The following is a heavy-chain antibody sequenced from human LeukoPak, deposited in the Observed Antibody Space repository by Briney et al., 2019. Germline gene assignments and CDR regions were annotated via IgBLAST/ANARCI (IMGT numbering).Heavy chain of an antibody. CDR1: GFTFSSYA. V-gene: IGHV3-23*01. CDR3: AKDKFEGYSDSSGYNYYFDY. Sequence: AGGSLRLSCAASGFTFSSYAMSWVRQAPGKGLEWVSAISGSGGSTYYADSVKGRFTISRDNSKNTLYLQMNSLRAEDTAVYYCAKDKFEGYSDSSGYNYYFDYWGQGTLVTVSS. J-gene: IGHJ4*02. CDR2: ISGSGGST. D-gene: IGHD3-22*01.